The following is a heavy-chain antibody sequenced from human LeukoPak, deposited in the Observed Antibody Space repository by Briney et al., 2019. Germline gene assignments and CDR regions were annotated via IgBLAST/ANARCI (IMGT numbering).Heavy chain of an antibody. CDR1: GGTFGSYA. CDR2: IIPIFGTA. J-gene: IGHJ4*02. V-gene: IGHV1-69*05. Sequence: SVKVSCKASGGTFGSYAISWVRQAPGQGLEWMGRIIPIFGTANYAQKFQGRVTITTDESTSTAYMELSSLRSEDTAVYYCARDEGYCGGDCYSSGFDYWGQGTLVTVSS. D-gene: IGHD2-21*02. CDR3: ARDEGYCGGDCYSSGFDY.